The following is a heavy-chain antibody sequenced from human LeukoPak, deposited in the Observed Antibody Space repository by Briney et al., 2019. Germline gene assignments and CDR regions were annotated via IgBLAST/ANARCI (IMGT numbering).Heavy chain of an antibody. CDR2: IGISSNKI. D-gene: IGHD6-19*01. CDR3: ARVVHSSGWYGAFDI. V-gene: IGHV3-21*01. J-gene: IGHJ3*02. CDR1: GFTLRSYT. Sequence: GGSLRLSCAASGFTLRSYTMNWVRQAPGKGLEWVSSIGISSNKIYYADSVKGRFIISRDNAKNSVYLQMNSLRAEDTAVYYCARVVHSSGWYGAFDIWGQGTMVTVSS.